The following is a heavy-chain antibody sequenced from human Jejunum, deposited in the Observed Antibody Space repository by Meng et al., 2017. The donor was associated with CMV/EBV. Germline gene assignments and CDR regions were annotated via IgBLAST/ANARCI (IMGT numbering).Heavy chain of an antibody. D-gene: IGHD4-23*01. CDR3: ATSTVVNVGGY. Sequence: SGAGSGFTVSSNYMGWVRQAPGEGLEWVSITYRGGYTYYADSVKGRFTISRDNSKNTVYLQMNSLRAEDTAVYFCATSTVVNVGGYWGRGSLVTVSS. V-gene: IGHV3-66*02. CDR1: GFTVSSNY. CDR2: TYRGGYT. J-gene: IGHJ4*02.